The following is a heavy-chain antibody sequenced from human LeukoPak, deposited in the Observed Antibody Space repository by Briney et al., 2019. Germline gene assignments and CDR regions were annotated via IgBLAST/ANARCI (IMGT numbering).Heavy chain of an antibody. Sequence: SETLSLTCTASGGSISSYYWSWIRQPPGKGLEWIGYIYYSGSTNYNPSLKSRVTISVDTSKNQFSLKLSSVTAADTAVYYCARDRGSSWYFDYWGQGTLVTVSS. V-gene: IGHV4-59*01. J-gene: IGHJ4*02. CDR2: IYYSGST. D-gene: IGHD6-13*01. CDR1: GGSISSYY. CDR3: ARDRGSSWYFDY.